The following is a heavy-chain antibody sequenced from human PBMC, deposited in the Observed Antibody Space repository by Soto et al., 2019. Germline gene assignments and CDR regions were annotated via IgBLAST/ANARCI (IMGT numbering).Heavy chain of an antibody. Sequence: SSVKVSCKASGGTFSSYAISWVRQAPGQGLEWMGGIIPIFGTANYAQKFQGRVTITADESTSTAYMELSSLRSEDTAVYYCAREKEPYYYDSSGSILGGDAFDIWG. CDR1: GGTFSSYA. V-gene: IGHV1-69*13. D-gene: IGHD3-22*01. J-gene: IGHJ3*02. CDR2: IIPIFGTA. CDR3: AREKEPYYYDSSGSILGGDAFDI.